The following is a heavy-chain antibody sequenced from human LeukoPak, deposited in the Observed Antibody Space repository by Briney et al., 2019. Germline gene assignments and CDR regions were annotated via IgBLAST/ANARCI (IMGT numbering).Heavy chain of an antibody. CDR2: IYYSGST. Sequence: GSLRLSCAASGFTFSSYAMSWVRQAPGKGLEWIGSIYYSGSTYYNPSLKSRVTISVDTSKNQFSLKLSSVTAADTAVYYCARMADCSSTSCYTFNWFDPWGQGTLVTVSS. CDR3: ARMADCSSTSCYTFNWFDP. V-gene: IGHV4-39*01. J-gene: IGHJ5*02. CDR1: GFTFSSYA. D-gene: IGHD2-2*02.